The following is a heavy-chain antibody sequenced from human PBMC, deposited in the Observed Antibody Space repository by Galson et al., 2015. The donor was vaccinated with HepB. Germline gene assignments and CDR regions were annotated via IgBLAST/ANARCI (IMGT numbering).Heavy chain of an antibody. J-gene: IGHJ6*02. V-gene: IGHV3-30-3*01. CDR3: ARDRLRRPGYGMDV. D-gene: IGHD4-17*01. Sequence: SLRLSCAASGFTFTTYAIHWVRQAPGKGLEWVAVISYDGSNKYYADSVKGRFTISRDNSKNTLYLQTNSLRVEDTAVYYCARDRLRRPGYGMDVWGQGTTVTVSS. CDR1: GFTFTTYA. CDR2: ISYDGSNK.